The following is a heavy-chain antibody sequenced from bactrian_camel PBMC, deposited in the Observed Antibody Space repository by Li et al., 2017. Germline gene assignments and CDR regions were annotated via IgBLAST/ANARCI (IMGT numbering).Heavy chain of an antibody. CDR1: GYTVSSNC. Sequence: VQLVESTGGLVQPGGSLRLSCAASGYTVSSNCMGWFRQAPGKAREGIAGTDRTGRGTYYAGSVKGRFTISQDNGKNTLYLQMNSLKTEDTAVYFRAADAGTATYCSGFPRGQGTQVTVS. D-gene: IGHD3*01. V-gene: IGHV3S6*01. CDR2: TDRTGRGT. J-gene: IGHJ4*01.